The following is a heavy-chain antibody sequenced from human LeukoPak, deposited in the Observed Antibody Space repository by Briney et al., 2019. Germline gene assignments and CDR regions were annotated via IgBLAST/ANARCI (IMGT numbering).Heavy chain of an antibody. V-gene: IGHV4-59*11. J-gene: IGHJ4*02. Sequence: SETLSLTCTVSGGSISSHYWSWIRQPPGKGLEWIGYIYYSGSTNYNPSLESRVTISVDTSKNQFALKLSSVTAADTAAYYCARGAPYYYDSSGLPDYWGQGTLVTVSS. CDR2: IYYSGST. CDR3: ARGAPYYYDSSGLPDY. CDR1: GGSISSHY. D-gene: IGHD3-22*01.